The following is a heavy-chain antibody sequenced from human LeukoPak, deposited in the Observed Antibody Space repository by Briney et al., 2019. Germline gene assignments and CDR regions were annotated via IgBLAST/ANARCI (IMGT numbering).Heavy chain of an antibody. Sequence: SETLSLTCTVSGGSISSNYWTWIRQPPGKGLEWIGYIYYSGSTNYNPSLKSRVTISVDTSKNQFSLKLTSATAADTAVYYCARVPGYGSESYQDNWGQGTLVTVSS. CDR1: GGSISSNY. CDR3: ARVPGYGSESYQDN. V-gene: IGHV4-59*01. D-gene: IGHD3-10*01. J-gene: IGHJ4*02. CDR2: IYYSGST.